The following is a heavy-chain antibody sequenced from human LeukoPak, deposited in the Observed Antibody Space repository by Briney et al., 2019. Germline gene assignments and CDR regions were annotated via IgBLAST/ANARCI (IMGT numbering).Heavy chain of an antibody. CDR3: ATPTVSSSDY. CDR1: GYSLTELS. Sequence: ASVKVSCKVSGYSLTELSIYWVRQAPGKGLEWMGGFDSEDGETIYAQKFQGRVTMTEDTSTDTAYMELSSLRSEDTAVYFCATPTVSSSDYWGQGTLVTVSS. CDR2: FDSEDGET. J-gene: IGHJ4*02. V-gene: IGHV1-24*01. D-gene: IGHD4-17*01.